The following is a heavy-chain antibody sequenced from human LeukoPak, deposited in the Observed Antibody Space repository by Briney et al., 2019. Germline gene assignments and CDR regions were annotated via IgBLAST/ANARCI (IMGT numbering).Heavy chain of an antibody. CDR2: ISSSSSYI. V-gene: IGHV3-21*01. Sequence: GGSLRLSCAASGFTFSSYSMNWVRQAPGKGLEWVSSISSSSSYIYYADSVKGRFTISRDNAKNSLYLQMNSLRAEDTAVYYCARRKGNYCYYMDAWGKGTTVTVSS. J-gene: IGHJ6*03. CDR3: ARRKGNYCYYMDA. CDR1: GFTFSSYS.